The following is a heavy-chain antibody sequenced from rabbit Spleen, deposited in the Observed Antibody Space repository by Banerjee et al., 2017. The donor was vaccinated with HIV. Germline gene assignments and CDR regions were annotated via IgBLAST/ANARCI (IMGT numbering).Heavy chain of an antibody. CDR2: IDAGSSGFT. D-gene: IGHD4-1*01. Sequence: QEQLEESGGDLVKPGASLTLTCKASGVSFSGSSYMCWVRQAPGKGLEWIACIDAGSSGFTYFASWAKGRFTISKTSSTTVTLQMISLTVADTATYFCARSNSINAHGMDLWGPGTLVTVS. V-gene: IGHV1S45*01. CDR3: ARSNSINAHGMDL. CDR1: GVSFSGSSY. J-gene: IGHJ6*01.